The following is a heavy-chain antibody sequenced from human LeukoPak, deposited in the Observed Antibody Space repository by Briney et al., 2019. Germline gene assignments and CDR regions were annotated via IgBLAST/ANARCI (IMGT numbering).Heavy chain of an antibody. CDR2: ISAYNGDT. V-gene: IGHV1-18*01. CDR3: AAGWVCSGGSCYYYFDY. Sequence: ASVKVSCKASGYAFTSHSISWVRQAPGQGLEWMGWISAYNGDTKYAQKTQGRVTMTTDASTSTAYMELRSLGSDDTAVYYCAAGWVCSGGSCYYYFDYWGQGTLVTVSS. CDR1: GYAFTSHS. D-gene: IGHD2-15*01. J-gene: IGHJ4*02.